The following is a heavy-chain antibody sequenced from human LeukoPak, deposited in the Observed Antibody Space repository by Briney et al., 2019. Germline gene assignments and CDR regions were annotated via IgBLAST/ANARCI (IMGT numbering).Heavy chain of an antibody. CDR3: ARGGWGPTALDY. J-gene: IGHJ4*02. Sequence: SETLSLTCTVSGGSISTYYWSWFRQPPGKGLEWIGYIYYSGYTNYIPSLKSRVTISLDTSKNQFSLSLSSVTAADTAVYYCARGGWGPTALDYWGQGTLVTVSS. V-gene: IGHV4-59*01. D-gene: IGHD1-26*01. CDR1: GGSISTYY. CDR2: IYYSGYT.